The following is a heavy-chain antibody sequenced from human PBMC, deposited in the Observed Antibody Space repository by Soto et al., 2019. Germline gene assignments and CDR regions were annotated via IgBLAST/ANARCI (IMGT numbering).Heavy chain of an antibody. V-gene: IGHV1-18*01. Sequence: ASVKVSCKASGYTFTSYGISWVRQAPGQGLEWMGWISAYNGNTNYAQKLQGRVTMTTDTSTSTAYMELRSLRSDDTAVYYCARTYYDILTGYYTYYYSYMDVWGKGTTVTVSS. J-gene: IGHJ6*03. D-gene: IGHD3-9*01. CDR3: ARTYYDILTGYYTYYYSYMDV. CDR1: GYTFTSYG. CDR2: ISAYNGNT.